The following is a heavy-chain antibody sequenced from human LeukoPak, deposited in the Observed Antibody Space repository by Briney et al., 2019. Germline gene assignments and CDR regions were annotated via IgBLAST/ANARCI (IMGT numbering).Heavy chain of an antibody. J-gene: IGHJ6*03. Sequence: GGSLRLSCAAAGFTFDDYAMHWVRQAPGKGLEWVSGITWNSDNIEYADSVKGRFTISRDNAKNSLYLQMNSLRAEDMALYYCAKGGGGRLIYYYYMDVWGKGTTVTVSS. CDR2: ITWNSDNI. CDR3: AKGGGGRLIYYYYMDV. V-gene: IGHV3-9*03. D-gene: IGHD3-16*01. CDR1: GFTFDDYA.